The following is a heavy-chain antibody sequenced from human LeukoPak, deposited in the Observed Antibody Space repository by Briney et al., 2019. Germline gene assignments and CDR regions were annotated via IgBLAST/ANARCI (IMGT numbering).Heavy chain of an antibody. CDR3: AAEIAAAGIIDY. Sequence: GGSLRLSCAASGFTFSSYTMNWVRQAPGKGLEWVSIISSGSSYIHYADSVKGRFTISRDNAKNSLYLQMNSLRAEDTAVYYCAAEIAAAGIIDYWGQGTLVTVSS. CDR2: ISSGSSYI. V-gene: IGHV3-21*01. CDR1: GFTFSSYT. D-gene: IGHD6-13*01. J-gene: IGHJ4*02.